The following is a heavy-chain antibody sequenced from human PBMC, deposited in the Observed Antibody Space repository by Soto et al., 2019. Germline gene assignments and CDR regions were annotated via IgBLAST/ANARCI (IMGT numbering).Heavy chain of an antibody. CDR2: ISGSGGST. Sequence: RLSCAASGFTFSSYAMSWVRQAPGKGLEWVSAISGSGGSTYYADSVKGRFTISRDNSKNTVYLDMNSLTADDSGVFYCARAHSMMILDRFDPWGLGTLVTVSS. V-gene: IGHV3-23*01. J-gene: IGHJ5*02. D-gene: IGHD3-16*01. CDR3: ARAHSMMILDRFDP. CDR1: GFTFSSYA.